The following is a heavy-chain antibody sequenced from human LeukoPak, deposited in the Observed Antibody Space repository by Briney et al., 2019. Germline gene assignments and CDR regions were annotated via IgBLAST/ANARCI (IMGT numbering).Heavy chain of an antibody. V-gene: IGHV3-74*01. Sequence: GGSLRLSCAASGFTFSSYAMSWVRQAPGKGLVWVSRVNSDGSSTSYADSVKGRFTISRDNAKNTLYLQMNSLRAEDTAVYYCARRVVVPAAPYYFDYWGQGTLVTVSS. CDR2: VNSDGSST. CDR3: ARRVVVPAAPYYFDY. D-gene: IGHD2-2*01. CDR1: GFTFSSYA. J-gene: IGHJ4*02.